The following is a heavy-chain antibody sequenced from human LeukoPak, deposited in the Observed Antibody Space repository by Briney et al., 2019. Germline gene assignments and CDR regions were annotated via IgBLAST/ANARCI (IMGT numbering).Heavy chain of an antibody. J-gene: IGHJ4*02. CDR1: GFTFSSYW. V-gene: IGHV3-74*01. Sequence: PGGSLRLSCAASGFTFSSYWMHWVRQAPGKGLVWVSRINSDGSSTSYADSVKGRFTISRDNSKNTLYVQMNSLRAEDTAVYYCAKDLGYYDSSGYYPFDYWGQGTLVTVSS. CDR2: INSDGSST. CDR3: AKDLGYYDSSGYYPFDY. D-gene: IGHD3-22*01.